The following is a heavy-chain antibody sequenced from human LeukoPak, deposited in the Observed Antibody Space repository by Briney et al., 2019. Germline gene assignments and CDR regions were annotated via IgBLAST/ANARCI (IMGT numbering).Heavy chain of an antibody. CDR2: IYHSGRT. CDR1: GYSISSGYY. CDR3: ARAAIAAAEFFDY. V-gene: IGHV4-38-2*02. Sequence: SETLSLTCTVSGYSISSGYYWGWIRQPPGKGLEWIGSIYHSGRTFYNPSLKSRVTISVDTSKNQFSLKLSSVTAADTAVYYCARAAIAAAEFFDYWGQGTLVTVSS. D-gene: IGHD6-13*01. J-gene: IGHJ4*02.